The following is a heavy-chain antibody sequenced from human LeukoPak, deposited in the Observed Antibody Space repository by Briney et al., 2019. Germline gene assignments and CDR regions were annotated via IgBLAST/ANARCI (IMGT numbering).Heavy chain of an antibody. Sequence: PGGSLRLSCAASGFTFKNYGIHWLRQAPGKGLEWVAFIPNDGSNQYYTDSVKGRFSISRDNSKNTLYLQLNSLRPEDTAVYYCAKDRSYYNARSGQGPVGYWGQGPVVSASS. CDR1: GFTFKNYG. CDR3: AKDRSYYNARSGQGPVGY. CDR2: IPNDGSNQ. D-gene: IGHD3-22*01. J-gene: IGHJ4*02. V-gene: IGHV3-30*02.